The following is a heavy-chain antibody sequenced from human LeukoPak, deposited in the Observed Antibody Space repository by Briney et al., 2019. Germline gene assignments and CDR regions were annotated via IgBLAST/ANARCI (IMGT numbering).Heavy chain of an antibody. CDR3: AKARLGSGTYSAFDI. V-gene: IGHV3-23*01. CDR2: ITGSGTST. CDR1: GLTFSSYA. Sequence: GGSLRLSCEGSGLTFSSYAMSWVRQAPGKGPEWVSTITGSGTSTYHADSVKGRSTISRDISQTTLFLQMNSLRAEDTARYYCAKARLGSGTYSAFDIWGQGTMVTVSS. J-gene: IGHJ3*02. D-gene: IGHD3-10*01.